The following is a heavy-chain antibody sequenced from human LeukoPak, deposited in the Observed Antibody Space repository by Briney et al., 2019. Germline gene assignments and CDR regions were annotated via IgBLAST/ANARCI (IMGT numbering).Heavy chain of an antibody. V-gene: IGHV3-23*01. CDR3: AKVSITMIVVVSQGIFDI. J-gene: IGHJ3*02. CDR2: ISGSGGST. D-gene: IGHD3-22*01. CDR1: GFTFSSYA. Sequence: GGPLRLSCAASGFTFSSYAMSWVRQAPGKGLEWVSAISGSGGSTYYADSVKGRFTISRDNSKNTLYLQMNSLRAEDTAVYYCAKVSITMIVVVSQGIFDIWGQGTMVTVSS.